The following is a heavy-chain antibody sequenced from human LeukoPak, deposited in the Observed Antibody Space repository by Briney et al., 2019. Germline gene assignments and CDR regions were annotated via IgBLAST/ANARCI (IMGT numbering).Heavy chain of an antibody. D-gene: IGHD1/OR15-1a*01. CDR3: AFNNNFKY. CDR1: GLRFSGQW. V-gene: IGHV3-7*01. J-gene: IGHJ4*02. Sequence: GGSLRLSCTASGLRFSGQWMNWVRQSPGQGLEWVANIKYDGSEKYYVDSVKGRFIISREDAKNSLSLQMDSVRPEDTAVYYCAFNNNFKYWGQGTLVIVSS. CDR2: IKYDGSEK.